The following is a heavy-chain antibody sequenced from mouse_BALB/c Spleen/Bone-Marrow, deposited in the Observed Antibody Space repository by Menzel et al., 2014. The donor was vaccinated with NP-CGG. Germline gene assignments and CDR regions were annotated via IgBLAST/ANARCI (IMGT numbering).Heavy chain of an antibody. CDR3: ARDSFLITRALDY. J-gene: IGHJ4*01. Sequence: VKLVESGPGLVAPSQSLSITCTVSGFSLTGYGVSWVRQPPGKGLEWLGMIWGDGSTDCNSALKSRLSISKDNSKSQVFLKMNSLQTDDTARYYCARDSFLITRALDYWGQGTSVTVSS. D-gene: IGHD2-4*01. CDR1: GFSLTGYG. CDR2: IWGDGST. V-gene: IGHV2-6-7*01.